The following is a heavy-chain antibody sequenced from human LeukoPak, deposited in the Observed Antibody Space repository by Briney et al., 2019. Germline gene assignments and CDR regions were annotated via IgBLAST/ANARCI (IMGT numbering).Heavy chain of an antibody. Sequence: GGSLRLSCAASGFTFSSYEMNWVRQAPGKGLEWVSYISSSGSTIYYADSVKGRFTISRDDAKNSLYLQMNSLRAEDTAVYYCAREAVAGDFDYWGQGTLVTVSS. D-gene: IGHD6-19*01. CDR1: GFTFSSYE. CDR2: ISSSGSTI. J-gene: IGHJ4*02. CDR3: AREAVAGDFDY. V-gene: IGHV3-48*03.